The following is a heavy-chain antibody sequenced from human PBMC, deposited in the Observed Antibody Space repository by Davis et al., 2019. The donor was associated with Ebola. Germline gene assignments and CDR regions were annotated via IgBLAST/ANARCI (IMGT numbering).Heavy chain of an antibody. CDR2: IYYSGST. D-gene: IGHD6-13*01. J-gene: IGHJ4*02. CDR1: GGSISSSSYY. CDR3: ARAAQNGVFKGYSSSWIR. Sequence: MPSETLSLTCTVSGGSISSSSYYWGWIRQPPGKGLEWIGSIYYSGSTYYNPSLKRRVTISVDTSKNQFSLKLSSVTAADTAVYYCARAAQNGVFKGYSSSWIRWGQGTLVTVSS. V-gene: IGHV4-39*01.